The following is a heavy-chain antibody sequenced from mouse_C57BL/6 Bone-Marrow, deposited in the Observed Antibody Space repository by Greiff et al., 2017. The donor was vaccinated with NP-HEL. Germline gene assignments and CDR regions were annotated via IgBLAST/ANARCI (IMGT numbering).Heavy chain of an antibody. V-gene: IGHV1-26*01. D-gene: IGHD2-3*01. J-gene: IGHJ1*03. Sequence: EVQLQQSGPELVKPGASVKISCKASGYTFTDYYMNWVKQSHGKSLEWIGDINPNNGGTSYNQKFKGKATLTVDKSSSTAYMELRSLTSEDSAVYYCEGWSYWYFDVWGTGTTVTVSS. CDR3: EGWSYWYFDV. CDR1: GYTFTDYY. CDR2: INPNNGGT.